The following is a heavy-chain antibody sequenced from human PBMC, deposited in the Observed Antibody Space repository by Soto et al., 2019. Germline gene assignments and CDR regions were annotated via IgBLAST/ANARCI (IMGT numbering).Heavy chain of an antibody. CDR3: AKEPPRGSSSSGRYFQH. Sequence: GGSLRLSCAASGFTFSSYAMSWVRQAPGKGLEWVSAISGSGGSTYYADSVKGRFTISRDNSKNTLYLQMNSLRAEDTAVYYCAKEPPRGSSSSGRYFQHWGQGTLVTVSS. V-gene: IGHV3-23*01. CDR1: GFTFSSYA. D-gene: IGHD6-6*01. CDR2: ISGSGGST. J-gene: IGHJ1*01.